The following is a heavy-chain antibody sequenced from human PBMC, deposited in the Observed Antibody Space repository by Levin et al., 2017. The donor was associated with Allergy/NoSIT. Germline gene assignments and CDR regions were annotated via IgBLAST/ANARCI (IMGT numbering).Heavy chain of an antibody. Sequence: GESLKISCKGSGYSFTNYWIGWVRQMPGKGLEWMGIIYPNDSDTRYSPAFQGQVTISADKSHSTAYLQWSSLKGSDAAMYYCARQAYSNYREYFQYWGQGTLVTVSS. CDR1: GYSFTNYW. CDR3: ARQAYSNYREYFQY. CDR2: IYPNDSDT. V-gene: IGHV5-51*01. D-gene: IGHD4-11*01. J-gene: IGHJ1*01.